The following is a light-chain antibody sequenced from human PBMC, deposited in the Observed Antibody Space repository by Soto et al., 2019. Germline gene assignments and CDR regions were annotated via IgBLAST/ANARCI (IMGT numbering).Light chain of an antibody. J-gene: IGLJ1*01. CDR3: DSYTSSRASV. CDR2: EVS. CDR1: SSDVGGYNY. Sequence: QSVLTQPASVSGSAGQSITISCTGTSSDVGGYNYVSWYQQQAGKAPKLIIHEVSNRPSGVSNRFSGSKSGNTASLTISGLQAEDEADYYCDSYTSSRASVFGIGTKVTLL. V-gene: IGLV2-14*01.